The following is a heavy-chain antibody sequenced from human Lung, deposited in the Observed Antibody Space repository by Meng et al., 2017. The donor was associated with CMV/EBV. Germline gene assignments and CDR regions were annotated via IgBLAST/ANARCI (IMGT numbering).Heavy chain of an antibody. D-gene: IGHD6-13*01. V-gene: IGHV1-8*01. CDR1: GSTFTSYG. Sequence: ASGSTFTSYGLHWVRQATGQGLEWMGWMNLDSGNTGHAQKFQGRVAMTSNSSINTAYMELSSLKFDDTAVYYCARVFLSSYLAPFDSWGQGTLVTVSS. CDR3: ARVFLSSYLAPFDS. J-gene: IGHJ4*02. CDR2: MNLDSGNT.